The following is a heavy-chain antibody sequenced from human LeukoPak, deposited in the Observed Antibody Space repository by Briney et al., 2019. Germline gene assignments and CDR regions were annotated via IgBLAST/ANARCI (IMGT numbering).Heavy chain of an antibody. Sequence: SETLSLTCSVSGGSISSYHWSWIRQPAGKGLEWIGRISTSGSTNYNPSLKSRVTISLDTSKNRFSLKLSSVTAADTAVYYCARHGGSYSFDFWGQGTLVTVSS. CDR2: ISTSGST. CDR3: ARHGGSYSFDF. D-gene: IGHD3-10*01. V-gene: IGHV4-4*07. CDR1: GGSISSYH. J-gene: IGHJ4*02.